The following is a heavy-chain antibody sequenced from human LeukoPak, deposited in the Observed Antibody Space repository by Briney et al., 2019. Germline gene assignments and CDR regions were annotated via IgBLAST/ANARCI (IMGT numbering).Heavy chain of an antibody. CDR1: GGTFSSYA. CDR3: ASYSGSYWGEFDY. D-gene: IGHD1-26*01. Sequence: SVKVSCKASGGTFSSYAISWLRQAPGQGLEWMGGIIPIIGTANYAQKFQGRVTITADESTSTAYMELSSLRSEDTAVYYCASYSGSYWGEFDYWGQGTLVTVSS. J-gene: IGHJ4*02. V-gene: IGHV1-69*13. CDR2: IIPIIGTA.